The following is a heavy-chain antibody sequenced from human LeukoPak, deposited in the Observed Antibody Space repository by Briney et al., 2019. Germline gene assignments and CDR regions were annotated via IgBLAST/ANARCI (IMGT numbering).Heavy chain of an antibody. CDR3: ARRIAAAGTFDY. D-gene: IGHD6-13*01. V-gene: IGHV1-18*01. J-gene: IGHJ4*02. Sequence: ASVKVPCKASGYTFTSYGISWVRQAPGQGLEWMGWISAYNGNTNYAQKLQGRVTMTTDTSTSTAYMELRSLRSDDTAVYYCARRIAAAGTFDYWGQGTLVTVSS. CDR2: ISAYNGNT. CDR1: GYTFTSYG.